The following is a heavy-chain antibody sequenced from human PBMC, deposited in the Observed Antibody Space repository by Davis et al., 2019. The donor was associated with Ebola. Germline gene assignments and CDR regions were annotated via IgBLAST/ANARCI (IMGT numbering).Heavy chain of an antibody. V-gene: IGHV1-69*13. Sequence: SVKVSCKASGGTFSSYAISWVRQAPGQGLEWMGGIIPIFGTANYAQKFQGRVTITADESTSTAYMELSSLRSEDTAVYYCARDLESSGPYYYYGMDVWGKGTTVTVSS. D-gene: IGHD3-22*01. CDR2: IIPIFGTA. CDR3: ARDLESSGPYYYYGMDV. CDR1: GGTFSSYA. J-gene: IGHJ6*04.